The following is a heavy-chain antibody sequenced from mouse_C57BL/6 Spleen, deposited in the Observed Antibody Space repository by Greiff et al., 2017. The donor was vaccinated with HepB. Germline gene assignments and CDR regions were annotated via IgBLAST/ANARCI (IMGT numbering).Heavy chain of an antibody. Sequence: QVHVKQPGAELVMPGASVKLSCKASGYTFTSYWMHWVKQRPGQGLEWIGEIDPSDSYTNYNQKFKGKSTLTVDKSSSTAYMQLSSLTSEDSAVYYCASEGDYYGSSLRFAYWGQGTLVTVSA. CDR3: ASEGDYYGSSLRFAY. CDR2: IDPSDSYT. V-gene: IGHV1-69*01. D-gene: IGHD1-1*01. CDR1: GYTFTSYW. J-gene: IGHJ3*01.